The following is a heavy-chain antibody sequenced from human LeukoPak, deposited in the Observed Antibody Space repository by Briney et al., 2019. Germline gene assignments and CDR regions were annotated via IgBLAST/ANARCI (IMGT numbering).Heavy chain of an antibody. CDR3: ARLNDYGDYGGEALFDY. J-gene: IGHJ4*02. Sequence: SETLSLTCTVSGYSISSAYCWGWIRQPPGKGLEWIGSIYHTGSTYYNPSLKSRVTFSVDTSKNQFSLKLSSVTAADTAVYYCARLNDYGDYGGEALFDYWGQGTLVTVSS. D-gene: IGHD4-17*01. CDR1: GYSISSAYC. CDR2: IYHTGST. V-gene: IGHV4-38-2*02.